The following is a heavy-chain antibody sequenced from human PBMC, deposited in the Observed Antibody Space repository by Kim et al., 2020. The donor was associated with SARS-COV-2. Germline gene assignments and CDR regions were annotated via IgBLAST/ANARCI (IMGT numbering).Heavy chain of an antibody. J-gene: IGHJ4*02. D-gene: IGHD6-19*01. CDR3: AKEGSSGCFDD. CDR1: GFTFSNYA. Sequence: GGSLRLSCAASGFTFSNYAMSWVRQAPGKGLEWVSRVSASGASTYYADSVKGRFTVSRDNSKNTLYLQMNSLRADETALYYCAKEGSSGCFDDWGQGTLVTVSS. V-gene: IGHV3-23*01. CDR2: VSASGAST.